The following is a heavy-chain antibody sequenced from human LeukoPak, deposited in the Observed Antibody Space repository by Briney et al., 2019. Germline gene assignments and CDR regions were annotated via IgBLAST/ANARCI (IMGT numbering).Heavy chain of an antibody. D-gene: IGHD3-3*01. CDR3: AKDEGFWSGYSLFDP. CDR2: IRYDGSNK. V-gene: IGHV3-30*02. Sequence: PGGSLRLSCAASGFTFSSYDMHWVRQAPGKGLEWVAFIRYDGSNKYYADSVKGRFTISRDNSKNTLYLQMNSLRAEDTAVYYCAKDEGFWSGYSLFDPWGQGTLVTVSS. J-gene: IGHJ5*02. CDR1: GFTFSSYD.